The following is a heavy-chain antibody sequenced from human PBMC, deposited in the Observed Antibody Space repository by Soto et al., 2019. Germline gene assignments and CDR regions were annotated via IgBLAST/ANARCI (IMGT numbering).Heavy chain of an antibody. CDR1: GFTFDDYA. V-gene: IGHV3-9*01. J-gene: IGHJ1*01. D-gene: IGHD3-22*01. CDR2: ISWNSGSI. Sequence: GGSLRLSCAASGFTFDDYAMHWVRQAPGKGLEWVSGISWNSGSIGYADSVKGRFTISRDNAKNSLYLQMNSLRAEDTALYYCAKAQYYYDSSGYFQHWGQGTLVTVSS. CDR3: AKAQYYYDSSGYFQH.